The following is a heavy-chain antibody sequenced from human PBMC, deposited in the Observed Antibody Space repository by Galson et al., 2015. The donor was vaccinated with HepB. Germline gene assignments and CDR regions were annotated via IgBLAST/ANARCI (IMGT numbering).Heavy chain of an antibody. Sequence: SLRLSCAASGFTFSSYGMHWVRQAPGKGLEWVAVISYDGSNKYYADSVKGRFTISRDNSKNTLYLQMNSLRAEDTAVYYCAKGRASGSYYRHYYYYYGMDVWGQGTTVTVSS. J-gene: IGHJ6*02. D-gene: IGHD1-26*01. CDR3: AKGRASGSYYRHYYYYYGMDV. CDR2: ISYDGSNK. CDR1: GFTFSSYG. V-gene: IGHV3-30*18.